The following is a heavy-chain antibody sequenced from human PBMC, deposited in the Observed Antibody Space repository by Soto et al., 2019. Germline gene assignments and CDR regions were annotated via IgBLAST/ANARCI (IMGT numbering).Heavy chain of an antibody. D-gene: IGHD1-26*01. V-gene: IGHV1-18*04. CDR3: ARDGFTVISSGSFDY. CDR2: ISAGKGDT. J-gene: IGHJ4*02. CDR1: GYTFSSYG. Sequence: VQLVQSGAEVRKPGASVKVSCKASGYTFSSYGISWVRQAPGKGLEWMGWISAGKGDTNYAQKFQGRVSMTTDTSTSIAYMELRSLTSDDTAVYYCARDGFTVISSGSFDYWGQGTLVTVSS.